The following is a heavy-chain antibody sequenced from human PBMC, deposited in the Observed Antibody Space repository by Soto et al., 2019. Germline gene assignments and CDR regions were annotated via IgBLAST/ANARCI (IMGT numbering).Heavy chain of an antibody. Sequence: QITLKESGPPLVKPTQTLTLTCTFSGFSLSTSGVGVGWIRQPPGKALEWLALIYWDDDKRYSPSLKSRLTITNDTSQNQVVLTMTNMDPVDTATYYCAHSPTPVIVGVGYFQHWGQGTLVTVSS. CDR2: IYWDDDK. CDR3: AHSPTPVIVGVGYFQH. V-gene: IGHV2-5*02. J-gene: IGHJ1*01. D-gene: IGHD1-26*01. CDR1: GFSLSTSGVG.